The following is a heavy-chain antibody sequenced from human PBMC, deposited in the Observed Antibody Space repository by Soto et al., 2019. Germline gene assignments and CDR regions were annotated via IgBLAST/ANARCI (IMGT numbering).Heavy chain of an antibody. CDR3: TTTWWSSGWYNWYFDL. CDR1: GFTFSNAW. CDR2: IKSKTDGGTT. V-gene: IGHV3-15*07. D-gene: IGHD6-19*01. J-gene: IGHJ2*01. Sequence: EVQLVESGGGLLKPGGSLRLSCAASGFTFSNAWMNWVRQAPGKGLEWVGRIKSKTDGGTTDYAAPVKGRFAISRDDSINTLYLQMNSLKTEDTVVYYCTTTWWSSGWYNWYFDLWGRGTLVTVSS.